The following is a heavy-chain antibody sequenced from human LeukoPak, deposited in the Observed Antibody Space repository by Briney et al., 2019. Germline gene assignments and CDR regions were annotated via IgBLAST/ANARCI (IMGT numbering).Heavy chain of an antibody. CDR3: ARERPVWGSYRPLDY. Sequence: PSETLSLTCTVSGGSISSYYWSWIRQPPGKGLEWIGYIYYSGSTNYNPSLKSRVTISVDTSKNQFSLKLSSVTAADTAVYYCARERPVWGSYRPLDYWGQGTLVTVSS. D-gene: IGHD3-16*02. J-gene: IGHJ4*02. CDR2: IYYSGST. V-gene: IGHV4-59*01. CDR1: GGSISSYY.